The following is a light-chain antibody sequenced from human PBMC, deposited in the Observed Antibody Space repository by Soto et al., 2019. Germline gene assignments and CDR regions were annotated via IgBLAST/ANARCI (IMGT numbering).Light chain of an antibody. V-gene: IGLV1-47*01. CDR2: RNN. CDR1: SSSIESNY. Sequence: QPVLTQPPSASGTPGQRDTISCSGTSSSIESNYVYWYQQLPGTAPRLLIYRNNQRPSGVPDRFSGSKSGTSASLAISALRSDDEADYYCTGWDDSLRGRVFGGGTKVTVL. J-gene: IGLJ2*01. CDR3: TGWDDSLRGRV.